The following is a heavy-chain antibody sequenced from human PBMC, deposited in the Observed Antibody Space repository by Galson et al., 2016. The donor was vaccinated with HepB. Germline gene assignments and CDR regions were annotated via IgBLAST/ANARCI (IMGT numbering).Heavy chain of an antibody. CDR1: GFTLSSYW. V-gene: IGHV3-7*01. J-gene: IGHJ4*02. D-gene: IGHD1-14*01. Sequence: SLRLSCAASGFTLSSYWMSWVRQAPGKGLEWVANIKQDGSEEYYVDSVKGRFTISRDNAKNSLYLQMNSLRDEDTAIYFCARDGNHGYDMDYWGKETLVTVSS. CDR2: IKQDGSEE. CDR3: ARDGNHGYDMDY.